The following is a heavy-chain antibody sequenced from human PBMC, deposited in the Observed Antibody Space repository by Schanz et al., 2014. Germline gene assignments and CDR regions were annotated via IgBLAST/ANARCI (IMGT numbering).Heavy chain of an antibody. CDR1: GFTFSTYS. V-gene: IGHV3-30*02. CDR3: AKDCPSDYGDHCFDF. J-gene: IGHJ4*02. CDR2: IRSDGTNK. Sequence: VQLVESGGGLVQPGGSLRLSCAASGFTFSTYSMHWVRQAPGKGLEWVAFIRSDGTNKYYGDSVKGRFTISRDNSKNTLYLQMNSLRAEDTAVYYCAKDCPSDYGDHCFDFWGQGTLVTVSS. D-gene: IGHD4-17*01.